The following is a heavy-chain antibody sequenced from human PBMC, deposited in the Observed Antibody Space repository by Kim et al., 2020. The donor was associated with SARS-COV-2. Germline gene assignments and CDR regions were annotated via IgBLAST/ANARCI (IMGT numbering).Heavy chain of an antibody. D-gene: IGHD2-8*02. CDR3: ARVGTGENWYFDP. CDR1: GFTFIDYY. J-gene: IGHJ2*01. Sequence: GGSLRLSCVASGFTFIDYYMAWIRQAPGKGLEWISYIDIGGSHTNYADSVKGRFTISRDNAKNSLYLQLNSLRAEDTALYYCARVGTGENWYFDPWGRGTLVTVSS. CDR2: IDIGGSHT. V-gene: IGHV3-11*06.